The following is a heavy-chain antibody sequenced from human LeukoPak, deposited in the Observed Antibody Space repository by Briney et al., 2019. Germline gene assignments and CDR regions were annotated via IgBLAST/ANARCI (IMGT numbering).Heavy chain of an antibody. CDR2: ISDDGKNK. CDR1: GFTFSSCG. D-gene: IGHD3-22*01. Sequence: GRPLRLSCAASGFTFSSCGMHWVRQAPGKGLEWVGSISDDGKNKLYTDSVKGRFSISGDNSTDMLDLQMSSLRSDDTALYCCAKAGYSVRSGYYYYLQDWGQGTLVTVSS. CDR3: AKAGYSVRSGYYYYLQD. J-gene: IGHJ1*01. V-gene: IGHV3-30*18.